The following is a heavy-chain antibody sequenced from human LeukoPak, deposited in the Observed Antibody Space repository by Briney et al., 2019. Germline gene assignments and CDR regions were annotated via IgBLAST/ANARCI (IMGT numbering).Heavy chain of an antibody. J-gene: IGHJ4*02. Sequence: GGSLRLSCAASGFTFSSYEMNWVRQGPGKGLEWVSYISSSGSTKYYADSVKGRFTISTDNPQKSLYLRMDSLGGEDTAVYYCARGWGGGGQGTLVAVSS. CDR3: ARGWGG. CDR1: GFTFSSYE. V-gene: IGHV3-48*03. D-gene: IGHD2-21*01. CDR2: ISSSGSTK.